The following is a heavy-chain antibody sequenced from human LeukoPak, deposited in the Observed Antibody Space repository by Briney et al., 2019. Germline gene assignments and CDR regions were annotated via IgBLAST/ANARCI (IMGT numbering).Heavy chain of an antibody. CDR1: GFTFSSYW. CDR3: ARGGTTLPFDC. CDR2: INTDGSST. Sequence: RGSLRLSCAASGFTFSSYWMHWVRQAPGKGLVWVSRINTDGSSTKYADSVKGRFTLSRDNAKNTLYLQINSLRAEDTAVYYCARGGTTLPFDCWGQGTLVTVSS. D-gene: IGHD4-11*01. V-gene: IGHV3-74*03. J-gene: IGHJ4*02.